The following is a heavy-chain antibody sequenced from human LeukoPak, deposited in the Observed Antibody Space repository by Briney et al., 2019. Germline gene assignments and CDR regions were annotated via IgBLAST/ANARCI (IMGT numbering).Heavy chain of an antibody. D-gene: IGHD6-13*01. J-gene: IGHJ3*02. V-gene: IGHV4-59*08. CDR2: IYYSGST. CDR3: ARQRSPSSLYAFDI. CDR1: GGSISSYY. Sequence: SETLSLTCTVSGGSISSYYWSWIRQPPGKGLEWIGHIYYSGSTNYNPSLKNRVTISLDTSKNQFSLKLTSVTAADTAVYYCARQRSPSSLYAFDIWGQGTMVTVSS.